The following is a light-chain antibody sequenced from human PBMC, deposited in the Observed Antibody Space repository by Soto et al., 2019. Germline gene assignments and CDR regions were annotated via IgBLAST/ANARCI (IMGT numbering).Light chain of an antibody. CDR3: QHFHDFPLA. J-gene: IGKJ4*01. V-gene: IGKV1D-13*01. CDR2: DAS. Sequence: AIQLTQSPSSLSASVGDSVSINCRASQGIRSALAWYQQKPGKAPKPLIYDASSLESWVPSRFSGSGSGTDFTLTISSLQSEDFATYYCQHFHDFPLAFGGGTKVEIK. CDR1: QGIRSA.